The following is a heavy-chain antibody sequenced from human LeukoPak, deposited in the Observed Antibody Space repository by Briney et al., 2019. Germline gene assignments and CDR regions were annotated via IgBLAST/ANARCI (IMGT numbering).Heavy chain of an antibody. V-gene: IGHV4-59*01. CDR2: IYYSGST. J-gene: IGHJ4*02. D-gene: IGHD3-3*01. CDR3: ARGFAVDY. CDR1: GGSISGDH. Sequence: SETLSLTCTVSGGSISGDHWNWIRQPPGKGLEWIGYIYYSGSTNYNPSLKSRVTISVDTSKNQFSLKLSSVTAADTAVYYCARGFAVDYWGQGTLVTVSS.